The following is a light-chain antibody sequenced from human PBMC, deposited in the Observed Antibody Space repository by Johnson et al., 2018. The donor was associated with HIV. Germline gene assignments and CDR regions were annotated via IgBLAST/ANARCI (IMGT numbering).Light chain of an antibody. CDR2: DNT. CDR1: TSNIGNNY. V-gene: IGLV1-51*01. J-gene: IGLJ1*01. CDR3: GTWDSSLIARYV. Sequence: QSVLTQPPSVSAAPGQKVTFSCSGSTSNIGNNYVSWYQQLPGTAPKLLIYDNTKRPSGIPDRFSGSKSGTSATLGITGLQTGDEADYYCGTWDSSLIARYVFGTGTKVTVL.